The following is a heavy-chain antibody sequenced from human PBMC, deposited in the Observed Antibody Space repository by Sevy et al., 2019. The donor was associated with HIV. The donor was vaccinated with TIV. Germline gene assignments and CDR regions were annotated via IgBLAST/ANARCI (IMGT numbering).Heavy chain of an antibody. CDR2: IQYDGSNK. CDR3: GKEGGGEGGDH. J-gene: IGHJ4*02. CDR1: GFSFSSYG. D-gene: IGHD2-21*01. Sequence: GGSLRLSCAASGFSFSSYGMHWVRQAPGKGLEWMSYIQYDGSNKDYADSVKGRFTISRDNSKNTLYLQMNSLGVGDTAVFYWGKEGGGEGGDHWGQGTLVTVSS. V-gene: IGHV3-30*02.